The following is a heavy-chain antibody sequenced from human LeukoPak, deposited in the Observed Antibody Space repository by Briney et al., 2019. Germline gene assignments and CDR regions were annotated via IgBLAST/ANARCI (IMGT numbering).Heavy chain of an antibody. V-gene: IGHV1-18*01. CDR3: ARAPYYYGSGDSGWFDP. Sequence: ASVKVSCKASGYTFTSYGISWVRQAPGQGLEWMGWISAYNGNKNYAQKLQGRVTMTTDTSTSTAYMELRSLRSDDTAVYYCARAPYYYGSGDSGWFDPWGQGTLVTVSS. J-gene: IGHJ5*02. D-gene: IGHD3-10*01. CDR1: GYTFTSYG. CDR2: ISAYNGNK.